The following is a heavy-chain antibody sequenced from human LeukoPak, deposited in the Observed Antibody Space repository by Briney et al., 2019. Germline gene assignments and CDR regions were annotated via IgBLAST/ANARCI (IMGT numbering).Heavy chain of an antibody. Sequence: PSETLSLTCIVSDDSVRNGDYYWSWVRQPPGKGLEWIGYIYNSGVAYYNPSLRSRVTISVDTSKNQFSLKLNSVTAADTAVYYCARAKGLLWFGENNWFDPWGQGTLVTVSS. V-gene: IGHV4-30-4*01. CDR2: IYNSGVA. CDR1: DDSVRNGDYY. D-gene: IGHD3-10*01. CDR3: ARAKGLLWFGENNWFDP. J-gene: IGHJ5*02.